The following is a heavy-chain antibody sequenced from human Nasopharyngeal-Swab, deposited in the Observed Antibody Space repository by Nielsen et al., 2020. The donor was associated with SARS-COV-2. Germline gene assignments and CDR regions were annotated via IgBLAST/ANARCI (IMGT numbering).Heavy chain of an antibody. CDR1: GFTLSSNS. CDR2: ISSSSSYI. D-gene: IGHD4-17*01. J-gene: IGHJ6*02. CDR3: ARVRGLGYGDYGWDVYGMDV. V-gene: IGHV3-21*01. Sequence: GESLKISCAASGFTLSSNSMNWVRQAPGKGLEWVSSISSSSSYIYYADSVKGRFTISRDNAKNSLYLQMNSLRAEDTAVYYCARVRGLGYGDYGWDVYGMDVWGQGTTVTVSS.